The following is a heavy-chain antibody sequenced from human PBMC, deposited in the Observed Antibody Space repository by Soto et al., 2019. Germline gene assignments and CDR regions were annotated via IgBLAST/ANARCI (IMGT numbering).Heavy chain of an antibody. CDR2: THYSGET. CDR1: GGPFPNGGYY. Sequence: LSLTCTVSGGPFPNGGYYWSWIRQEPGKGLEWIGYTHYSGETSYNPFLRCRVTISTDTSKTQFSQRLRSVTSADTAVYYCARGVSQFSSVFDYWGQGMLVTVSS. V-gene: IGHV4-31*03. J-gene: IGHJ4*02. D-gene: IGHD3-16*01. CDR3: ARGVSQFSSVFDY.